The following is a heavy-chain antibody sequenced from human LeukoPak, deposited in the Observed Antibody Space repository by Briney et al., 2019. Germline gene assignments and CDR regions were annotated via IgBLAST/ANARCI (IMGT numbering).Heavy chain of an antibody. CDR3: AKVCHQWLVRPYFDY. D-gene: IGHD6-19*01. CDR1: GFTFSSYA. Sequence: PGGSLRLSCAASGFTFSSYAMSWVRQAPGKGLEWVSAISGSGGSTYYADSVKGRFTISRDNSKNTLYLQMNSLRAEDTAVYYCAKVCHQWLVRPYFDYWGQGTLVTVSS. J-gene: IGHJ4*02. V-gene: IGHV3-23*01. CDR2: ISGSGGST.